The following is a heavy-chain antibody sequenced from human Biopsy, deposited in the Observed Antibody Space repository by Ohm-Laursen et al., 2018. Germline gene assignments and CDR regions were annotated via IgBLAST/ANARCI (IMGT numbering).Heavy chain of an antibody. CDR2: ITADEK. Sequence: SVKVSCKASAYTFYSYGITWVRRAPGQGLEWMGWITADEKNSAPKFQGRVTMTTDMSTSTAYMELRGLKSDDTAVYYCARVFGGAYYSYAFDIWGQGTLVIVSS. V-gene: IGHV1-18*04. CDR1: AYTFYSYG. CDR3: ARVFGGAYYSYAFDI. J-gene: IGHJ3*02. D-gene: IGHD1-26*01.